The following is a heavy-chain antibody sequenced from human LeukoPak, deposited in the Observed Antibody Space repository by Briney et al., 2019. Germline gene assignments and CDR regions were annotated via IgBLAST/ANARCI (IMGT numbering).Heavy chain of an antibody. V-gene: IGHV3-23*01. CDR2: ISGSGGST. J-gene: IGHJ5*02. D-gene: IGHD4-11*01. CDR1: GFTFSSYA. Sequence: GRSLRLSCAASGFTFSSYAMSRVRQAPGKGLEWVSAISGSGGSTYYADSVKGRFTISRDNSKNTLYLQMNSLRAEDTAVYYCAKLTTVTTGDNWFDPWGQGTLVTVSS. CDR3: AKLTTVTTGDNWFDP.